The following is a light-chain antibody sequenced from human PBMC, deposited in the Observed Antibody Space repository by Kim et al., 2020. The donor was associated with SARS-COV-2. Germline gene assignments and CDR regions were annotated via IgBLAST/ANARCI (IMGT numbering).Light chain of an antibody. CDR2: GAS. J-gene: IGKJ2*01. CDR1: QTVINNY. V-gene: IGKV3-15*01. Sequence: VMMQSPATLSVSPGEIATLSCRASQTVINNYLAWYQQKPGRAPRLLIYGASTRATGVPARFSGSGSGTEFTLTISSLQSEDFALYYCQQYHKWPPTFGQGTKVDIK. CDR3: QQYHKWPPT.